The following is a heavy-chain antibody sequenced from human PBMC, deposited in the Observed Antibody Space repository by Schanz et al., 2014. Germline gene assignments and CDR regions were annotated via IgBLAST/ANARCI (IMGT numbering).Heavy chain of an antibody. J-gene: IGHJ6*02. V-gene: IGHV3-7*04. Sequence: DVQLLESGGGLVQPGGSLRLSCAASGFTFSSYAMSWVRQAPGKGLEWVANIKQHGNEKYYVDSVKGRFTISRDNAKSSLYLQMNSLRVEDTAVYYCARDTSYGMDVWGQGTTVTVSS. CDR1: GFTFSSYA. CDR3: ARDTSYGMDV. CDR2: IKQHGNEK.